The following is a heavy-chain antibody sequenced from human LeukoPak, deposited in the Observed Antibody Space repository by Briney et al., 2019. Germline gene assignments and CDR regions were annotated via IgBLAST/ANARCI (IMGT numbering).Heavy chain of an antibody. CDR1: GFTFTRFN. Sequence: GGSLRLSCAASGFTFTRFNMNWVRQAPGKGLELVSSITTSGTYIYYADSVKGRFTVSRDNAKNSLYLQMNSLRAEDTAVYYCARGGVVYPDSFGIWGRGTMVTVSS. J-gene: IGHJ3*02. CDR2: ITTSGTYI. V-gene: IGHV3-21*06. D-gene: IGHD2-15*01. CDR3: ARGGVVYPDSFGI.